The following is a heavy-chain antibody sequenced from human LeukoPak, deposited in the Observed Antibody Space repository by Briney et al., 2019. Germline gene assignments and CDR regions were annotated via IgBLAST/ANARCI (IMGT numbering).Heavy chain of an antibody. CDR3: ARERSIVATFDY. CDR1: GFTFSNYG. J-gene: IGHJ4*02. V-gene: IGHV3-33*01. CDR2: IWYDGSNK. D-gene: IGHD5-12*01. Sequence: GGSLRLSCAACGFTFSNYGMHWVRQAPGKGLEGVAVIWYDGSNKYYADSVKGRFTISRDNSKNTLYLQMNSLRAEDTAVYYCARERSIVATFDYWGQGTLVTVSS.